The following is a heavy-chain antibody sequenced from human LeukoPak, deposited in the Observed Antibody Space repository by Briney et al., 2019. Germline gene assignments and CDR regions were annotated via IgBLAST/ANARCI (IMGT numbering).Heavy chain of an antibody. CDR1: GYTFTSYY. D-gene: IGHD3-3*01. CDR2: INPSGGST. CDR3: ARGELYDFWSGYYNWYFDY. Sequence: ASVKVSCKASGYTFTSYYMHWVGQAPGQGLEWMGIINPSGGSTSYAQKFQGRVTMTRDMSTSTVYMELSSLRSEDTAVYYCARGELYDFWSGYYNWYFDYWGQGTLVTVSS. V-gene: IGHV1-46*03. J-gene: IGHJ4*02.